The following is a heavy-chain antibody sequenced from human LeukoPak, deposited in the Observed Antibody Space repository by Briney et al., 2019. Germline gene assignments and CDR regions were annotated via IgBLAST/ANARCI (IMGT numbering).Heavy chain of an antibody. Sequence: GASVKVSCKASGGTFSSYAISWVRQATGQGLEWMGWMNPNSGNTGYAQKFQGRVTMTRNTSISTAYMELSSLRSEDTAVYYCARGPATVVYADYWGQGTLVTVSS. CDR2: MNPNSGNT. J-gene: IGHJ4*02. CDR3: ARGPATVVYADY. CDR1: GGTFSSYA. V-gene: IGHV1-8*02. D-gene: IGHD2-8*02.